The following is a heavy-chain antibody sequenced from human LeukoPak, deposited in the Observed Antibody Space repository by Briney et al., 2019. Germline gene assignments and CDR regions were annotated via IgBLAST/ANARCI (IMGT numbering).Heavy chain of an antibody. Sequence: PSETLSLTCTVSGGSINSNSYFWGWIRQTPGKGLESIGNIYNTGSTSYNPSLKTRITISVDTSKVHFSLSLRSVTAADTAVYFCARSRIAAAGTEYFHHWGRGTLVSVS. D-gene: IGHD6-13*01. V-gene: IGHV4-39*02. CDR3: ARSRIAAAGTEYFHH. CDR2: IYNTGST. CDR1: GGSINSNSYF. J-gene: IGHJ1*01.